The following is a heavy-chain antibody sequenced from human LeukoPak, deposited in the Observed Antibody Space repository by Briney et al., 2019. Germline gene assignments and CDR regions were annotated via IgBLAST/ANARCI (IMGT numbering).Heavy chain of an antibody. CDR2: INHSGST. J-gene: IGHJ5*02. CDR3: SGYSSTPGEGWFDP. V-gene: IGHV4-34*01. Sequence: SETLSLTCAVYGGSFSGYYWSWIRQPPGKGLEWIGEINHSGSTNYSPSLKSRVTISVDTSKNQFSLKLSSVTAADTAVYYCSGYSSTPGEGWFDPWGQGTLVTVSS. D-gene: IGHD6-13*01. CDR1: GGSFSGYY.